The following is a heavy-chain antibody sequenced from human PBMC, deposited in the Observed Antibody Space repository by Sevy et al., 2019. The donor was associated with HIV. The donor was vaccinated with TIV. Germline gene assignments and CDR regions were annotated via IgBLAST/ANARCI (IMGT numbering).Heavy chain of an antibody. CDR3: ARHRRYYYDSSGYSYYGMDV. Sequence: GESLKISCKGSGYSFTSYWIGWVRQMPGKGLEWMGIIYPGDSDTRYSPSFQGQVTISADKSISTAYLLWSSLKASDTAMYYCARHRRYYYDSSGYSYYGMDVWGQGTTVTVSS. CDR2: IYPGDSDT. V-gene: IGHV5-51*01. J-gene: IGHJ6*02. CDR1: GYSFTSYW. D-gene: IGHD3-22*01.